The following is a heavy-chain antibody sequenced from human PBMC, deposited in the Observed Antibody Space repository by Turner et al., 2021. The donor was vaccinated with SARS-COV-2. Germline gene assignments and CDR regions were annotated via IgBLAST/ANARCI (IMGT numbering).Heavy chain of an antibody. J-gene: IGHJ6*02. CDR1: GDSISSDNYY. V-gene: IGHV4-39*01. Sequence: QLQLQESGPGLVKPSETLSLSCTVSGDSISSDNYYWGWIRQPPGKGLEWIGSIYYSGSTYYNPSLKSRVTISVDTSKNQFSLKLSSVTAADTAVYYCAIAPNYYYGMDVWGQGTTVTVSS. CDR3: AIAPNYYYGMDV. CDR2: IYYSGST.